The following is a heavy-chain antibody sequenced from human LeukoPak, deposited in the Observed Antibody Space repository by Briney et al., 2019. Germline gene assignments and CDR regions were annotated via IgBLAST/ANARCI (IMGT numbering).Heavy chain of an antibody. J-gene: IGHJ4*02. CDR1: GFTFSSYG. D-gene: IGHD3-10*01. CDR2: IRYDGSNK. V-gene: IGHV3-30*02. Sequence: GGSLRLSCAASGFTFSSYGMHWVRQAPGKGLEWVAFIRYDGSNKYYADSVKGRFTISRDNSKNTLYLQMNSLRAEDPAVYYCAQDFGEFSVYYFDYWGQGTLVTVSS. CDR3: AQDFGEFSVYYFDY.